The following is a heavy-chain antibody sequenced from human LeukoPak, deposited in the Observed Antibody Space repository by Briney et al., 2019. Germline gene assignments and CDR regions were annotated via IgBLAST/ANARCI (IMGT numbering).Heavy chain of an antibody. CDR3: AGDQGVSGSSLHY. CDR2: IFRSANA. CDR1: DGSISSDY. V-gene: IGHV4-4*07. J-gene: IGHJ4*02. Sequence: SQTLSLTSILADGSISSDYGSWIRQPAGKGLEWIGRIFRSANANYSPSLKSRVTMSVDTSKNQFSLKLTSVTAADTAVYYCAGDQGVSGSSLHYWGQGTLVTVSS. D-gene: IGHD3-10*01.